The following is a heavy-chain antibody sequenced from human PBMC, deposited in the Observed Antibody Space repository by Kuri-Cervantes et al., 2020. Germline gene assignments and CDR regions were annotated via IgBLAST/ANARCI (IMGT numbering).Heavy chain of an antibody. CDR1: GFTFSSYS. CDR3: ARLTTYNWFDP. J-gene: IGHJ5*02. Sequence: ESLKISCAASGFTFSSYSMNWVRQPPGKGLEWIGYIYYSGSTYYNPSLKSRVTISVDTSKNQFSLKLSSVTAADTAVYYCARLTTYNWFDPWGQGTLVTVSS. V-gene: IGHV4-59*08. D-gene: IGHD3-3*01. CDR2: IYYSGST.